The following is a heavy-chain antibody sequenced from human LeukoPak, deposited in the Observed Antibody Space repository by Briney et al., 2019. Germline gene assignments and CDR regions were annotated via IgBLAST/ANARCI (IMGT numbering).Heavy chain of an antibody. V-gene: IGHV1-69*05. J-gene: IGHJ4*02. CDR2: IIPTFGTA. Sequence: ASVKVSRKASGGTFSSYAISWVRQAPGQGLEWMGRIIPTFGTANYAQKFQGRVTITTDESTSTAYMELSSLRSEDTAVYYCARDGSGSLTDYWGQGTLVTVSS. CDR3: ARDGSGSLTDY. D-gene: IGHD3-22*01. CDR1: GGTFSSYA.